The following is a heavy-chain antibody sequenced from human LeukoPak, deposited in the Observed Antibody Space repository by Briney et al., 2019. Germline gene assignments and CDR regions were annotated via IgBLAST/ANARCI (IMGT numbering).Heavy chain of an antibody. CDR3: ATIVAGYYYGSGSD. V-gene: IGHV4-39*01. Sequence: PSETLSLTCTVSGGSISSSSYYWGWIRQPPGKGLEWIGSIYYSGSTYYNPSLKSRVTISVDTSKNQFSLKLSSVTAADTAVYYCATIVAGYYYGSGSDWGQGTLVTVSS. J-gene: IGHJ4*02. D-gene: IGHD3-10*01. CDR1: GGSISSSSYY. CDR2: IYYSGST.